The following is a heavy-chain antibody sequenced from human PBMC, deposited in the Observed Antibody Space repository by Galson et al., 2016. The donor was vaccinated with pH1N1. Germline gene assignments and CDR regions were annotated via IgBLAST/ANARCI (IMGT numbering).Heavy chain of an antibody. V-gene: IGHV3-15*01. J-gene: IGHJ6*03. Sequence: SLRLSCATSGFTFNNAWLTWVRQAPGKGLEWVGRIKSKSSGGTTDYGAPVRGRFTISRDNSKNTLYLQMNSLRAEDTALYYCAKAQLYCNSTRCHYMDVWGKGTTVTVSS. D-gene: IGHD2-2*01. CDR2: IKSKSSGGTT. CDR3: AKAQLYCNSTRCHYMDV. CDR1: GFTFNNAW.